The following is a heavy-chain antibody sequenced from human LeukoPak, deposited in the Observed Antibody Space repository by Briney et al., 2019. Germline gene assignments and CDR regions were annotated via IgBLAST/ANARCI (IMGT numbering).Heavy chain of an antibody. J-gene: IGHJ5*02. V-gene: IGHV3-53*01. Sequence: GGSLRLSCAASGCTVSSNYMSWVSQAPGKGLEWVSVIYSGGTTYYADSVKGRFTISRDNSKNTLYLQMNSLRAEDTAVYYCAREYCSGGSCYPNWFDPWGQGTLVTVSS. CDR1: GCTVSSNY. CDR2: IYSGGTT. CDR3: AREYCSGGSCYPNWFDP. D-gene: IGHD2-15*01.